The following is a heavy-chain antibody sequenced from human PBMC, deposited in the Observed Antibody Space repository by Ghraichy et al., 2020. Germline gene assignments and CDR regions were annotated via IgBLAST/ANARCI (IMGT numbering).Heavy chain of an antibody. CDR1: GFTFSSYA. CDR3: ARGIGAAVV. CDR2: ISYDGSNK. Sequence: GGSLRLSCAASGFTFSSYAMHWVRQAPGKGLEWVAVISYDGSNKYYADSVKGRFTISRDNSKNTLYLQMNSLRAEDTAVYYCARGIGAAVVWGQGTMVTVSS. V-gene: IGHV3-30*04. D-gene: IGHD6-13*01. J-gene: IGHJ3*01.